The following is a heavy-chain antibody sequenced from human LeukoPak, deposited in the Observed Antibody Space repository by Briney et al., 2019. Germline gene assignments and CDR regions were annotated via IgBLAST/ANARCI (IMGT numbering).Heavy chain of an antibody. D-gene: IGHD5-12*01. Sequence: SETLSLTCIVSGGSISTYYWSWIRQPPGKGLEWIGYVYSSGNTNYNPSLKSRVTISVDTSKNQFSLKLSSVTAADTAVYYCARRRGYSGYDPPRPFDYWGQGTLVTVSS. J-gene: IGHJ4*02. CDR2: VYSSGNT. CDR1: GGSISTYY. CDR3: ARRRGYSGYDPPRPFDY. V-gene: IGHV4-59*12.